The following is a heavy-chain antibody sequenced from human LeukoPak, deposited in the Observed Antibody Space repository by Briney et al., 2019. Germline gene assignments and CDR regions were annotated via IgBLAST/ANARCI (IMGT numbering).Heavy chain of an antibody. D-gene: IGHD1-26*01. J-gene: IGHJ4*02. V-gene: IGHV3-48*01. CDR2: IRSDSSII. CDR3: ARVQAGKWDCDY. CDR1: GFAFSTDS. Sequence: PGGSLRLSCAASGFAFSTDSMNWVRQAPGQGLEWVSYIRSDSSIIYYADSVRGRFTISSDNGKKSLYLQMNRLRAEDTAVYFCARVQAGKWDCDYWGQGTLVTVSS.